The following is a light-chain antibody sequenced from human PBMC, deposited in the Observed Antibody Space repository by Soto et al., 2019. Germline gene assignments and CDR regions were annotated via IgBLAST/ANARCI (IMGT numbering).Light chain of an antibody. CDR2: TNN. V-gene: IGLV1-47*01. J-gene: IGLJ2*01. CDR1: SSNIGSNS. Sequence: QSVLTQPPSASGTPGQRVTISCSGSSSNIGSNSVYWYQPLPGTAPKLLLYTNNQRPSGVPDRFSGSKSGTSGSLAISGLRSEDEADYYCAAWDDSLSGVVFGGGTQLTVL. CDR3: AAWDDSLSGVV.